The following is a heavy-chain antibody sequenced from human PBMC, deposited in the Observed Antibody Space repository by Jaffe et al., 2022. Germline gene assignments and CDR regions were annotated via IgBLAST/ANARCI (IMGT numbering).Heavy chain of an antibody. D-gene: IGHD6-19*01. CDR3: ARAINSGWAFAY. CDR1: GFTFSDHW. CDR2: IKEDGSET. Sequence: EVQLVESGGGLVQPGGSLRLSCAASGFTFSDHWMSWVRQAPGKGLEWVANIKEDGSETYLADSVKGRFTISRDNANNSLFLQMKFLGGEDTAVYYCARAINSGWAFAYWGQGTLVTVSS. J-gene: IGHJ4*02. V-gene: IGHV3-7*05.